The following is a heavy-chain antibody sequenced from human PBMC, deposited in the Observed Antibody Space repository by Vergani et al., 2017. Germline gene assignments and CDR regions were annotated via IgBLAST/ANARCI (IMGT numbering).Heavy chain of an antibody. CDR3: ARGGVPAAISSAWFDP. CDR2: IHYSGST. CDR1: GDSLRGHY. J-gene: IGHJ5*02. V-gene: IGHV4-34*02. Sequence: QVQLRQWGAGLVKPSETLSLTCGIYGDSLRGHYWSWIRQRPGKGLEWIGYIHYSGSTYYNPSLESRLMISIDTSKNQFSLKLRSVAAADTAVYYCARGGVPAAISSAWFDPWGQGTLVTVSS. D-gene: IGHD2-2*02.